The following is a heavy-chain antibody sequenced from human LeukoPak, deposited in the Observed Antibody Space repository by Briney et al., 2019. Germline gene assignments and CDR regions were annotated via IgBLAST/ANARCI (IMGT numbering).Heavy chain of an antibody. V-gene: IGHV4-39*01. J-gene: IGHJ4*02. D-gene: IGHD2-8*02. CDR2: IYYSGTT. CDR1: GGSISTSGYY. CDR3: ARSLGYCTGATCYSFDS. Sequence: SETLSLTCTVSGGSISTSGYYWGWIRQPPGKGLEWIGIIYYSGTTYYNQFLKSRVTISVDTSKNQFSLTVNSVTAADTAVYYRARSLGYCTGATCYSFDSWGQGTLVTVSS.